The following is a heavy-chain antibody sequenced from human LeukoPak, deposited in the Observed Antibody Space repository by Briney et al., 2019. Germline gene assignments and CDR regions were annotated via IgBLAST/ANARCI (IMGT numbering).Heavy chain of an antibody. V-gene: IGHV4-39*02. D-gene: IGHD3-22*01. CDR1: GRSISPHY. J-gene: IGHJ4*02. CDR3: ARDGDYYDSSGYSTHDY. Sequence: TSETLSLTCTVSGRSISPHYWGWIRQPPGKGLEWIGSIYYSGSTYYNPSLKSRVTISVDTSKNQFSLKLSSVTAADTAVYYCARDGDYYDSSGYSTHDYWGQGTLVTVSS. CDR2: IYYSGST.